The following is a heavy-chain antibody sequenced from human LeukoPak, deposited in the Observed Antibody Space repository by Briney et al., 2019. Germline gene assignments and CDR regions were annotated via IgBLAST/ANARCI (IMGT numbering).Heavy chain of an antibody. D-gene: IGHD3-10*01. Sequence: PSETLSLTCTVSGASMSTYYWSWIRQPAGKGLEWIGRIYASGSTDYNPSLRSRVTISLDKSKNQFSLNLNSVTAADTAVYYCARGTSGDHWGQGTLVTVSS. CDR1: GASMSTYY. J-gene: IGHJ5*02. V-gene: IGHV4-4*07. CDR3: ARGTSGDH. CDR2: IYASGST.